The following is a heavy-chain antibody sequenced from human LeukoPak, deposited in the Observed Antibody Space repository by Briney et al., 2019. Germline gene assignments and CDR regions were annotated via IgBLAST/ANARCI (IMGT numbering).Heavy chain of an antibody. CDR2: IYYSGST. D-gene: IGHD6-19*01. Sequence: SETLSLTCTVSGGSISSGSYYWGWIRQPPGKGLEWIGSIYYSGSTYYNPSLKSRVTISVDTSKNQFSLKLSSVTAADTAVYYCARDRFGWPPTGDDAFDIWGQGTMVTVSS. CDR1: GGSISSGSYY. J-gene: IGHJ3*02. V-gene: IGHV4-39*02. CDR3: ARDRFGWPPTGDDAFDI.